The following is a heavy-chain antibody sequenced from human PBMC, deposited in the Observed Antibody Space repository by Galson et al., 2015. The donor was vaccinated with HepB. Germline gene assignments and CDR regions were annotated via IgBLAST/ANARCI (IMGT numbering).Heavy chain of an antibody. D-gene: IGHD4-17*01. V-gene: IGHV1-18*01. Sequence: SVKVSCKASGYTFSSYGISWVRQAPGQGLEWMGWVSADNGNTNYAQKFQGGVTMTKDTSTSTVHMELGSLKSDDTAVYYCARETTLWYFDLWGRGTLVTVSS. CDR1: GYTFSSYG. CDR3: ARETTLWYFDL. J-gene: IGHJ2*01. CDR2: VSADNGNT.